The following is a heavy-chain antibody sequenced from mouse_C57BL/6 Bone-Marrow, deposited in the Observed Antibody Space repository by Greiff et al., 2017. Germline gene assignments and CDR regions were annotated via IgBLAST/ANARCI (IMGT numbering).Heavy chain of an antibody. J-gene: IGHJ2*01. CDR3: TTEGFFDY. CDR1: GFNIKDDY. D-gene: IGHD3-3*01. CDR2: IDPENGDT. V-gene: IGHV14-4*01. Sequence: EVKLQQSGAELVRPGASVKLSCTASGFNIKDDYMHWVKQRPEQGLEWIGWIDPENGDTEYASKFQGKATITADTSSNTAYLQRSSLTSEDTAVYYCTTEGFFDYWGQGTTLTVSS.